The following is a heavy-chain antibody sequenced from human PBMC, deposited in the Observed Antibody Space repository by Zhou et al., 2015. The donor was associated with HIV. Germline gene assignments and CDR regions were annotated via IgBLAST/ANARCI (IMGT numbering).Heavy chain of an antibody. D-gene: IGHD5-24*01. CDR1: GFTFSAYS. CDR2: INPTGATT. V-gene: IGHV1-46*01. Sequence: QVHLVQSGAEVKKPGASVKVSCKASGFTFSAYSMHWVRQSPGQGLEWVGGINPTGATTHYRQSLQGRLTVTRDTSGSTVYMELSDLRSEDTAVYYCARGKGWLQPFDYRGQGTLVGVHS. CDR3: ARGKGWLQPFDY. J-gene: IGHJ4*02.